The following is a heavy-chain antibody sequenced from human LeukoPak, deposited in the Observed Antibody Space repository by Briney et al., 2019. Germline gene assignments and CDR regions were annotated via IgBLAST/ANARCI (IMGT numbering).Heavy chain of an antibody. CDR1: GGSISSYY. Sequence: SETLSLTCTVSGGSISSYYWSWIRQPPGKGLEWIGYIYYSGSTNYNPSLKSRVTTSVDTSKNQFSLKLSSVTTADTAVYYCAREGSGRYSPLDAFDIWGQGTMVTVSS. V-gene: IGHV4-59*01. CDR2: IYYSGST. D-gene: IGHD3-10*01. J-gene: IGHJ3*02. CDR3: AREGSGRYSPLDAFDI.